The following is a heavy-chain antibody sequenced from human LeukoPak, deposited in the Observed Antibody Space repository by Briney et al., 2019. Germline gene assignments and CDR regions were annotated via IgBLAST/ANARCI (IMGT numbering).Heavy chain of an antibody. D-gene: IGHD3-22*01. CDR1: GGSFSGYY. J-gene: IGHJ6*02. V-gene: IGHV4-34*01. Sequence: SETLSLTCAVYGGSFSGYYWSWIRQPPGKGLEWIGEINHSGSTNYNPSLKSRVTISVDTSKNQFSLKLSSVTAADTAVYYCARAYYDSSGYYFVYYGMDVWGQGTTVTVSS. CDR2: INHSGST. CDR3: ARAYYDSSGYYFVYYGMDV.